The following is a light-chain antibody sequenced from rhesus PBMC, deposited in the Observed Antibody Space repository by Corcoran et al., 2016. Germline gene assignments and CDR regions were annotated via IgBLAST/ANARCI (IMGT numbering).Light chain of an antibody. Sequence: DVVMTQSPLVLPISPGQPASISCRSSQSLVHSYGNTYLSWYQQKPGQPPRLLIYQVSNRFSGVPDRFSGRGAGTDFTLRISRLEAEDVGVYYCLQYTHIPPTFGQGTKVQI. J-gene: IGKJ1*01. CDR3: LQYTHIPPT. CDR2: QVS. V-gene: IGKV2-64*01. CDR1: QSLVHSYGNTY.